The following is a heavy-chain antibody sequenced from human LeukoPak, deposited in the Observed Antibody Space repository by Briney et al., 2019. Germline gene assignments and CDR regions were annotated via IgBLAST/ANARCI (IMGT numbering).Heavy chain of an antibody. J-gene: IGHJ4*02. V-gene: IGHV3-23*01. Sequence: GGSLRLSCAASGFTFSSYAMSWVRQAPGKGLEWVSALSGSGGSTYYADSVTGRFTISRDNSKNTLYLQMYSLRAEDTAVYYCAKDMRGGDTAMLAPDYWGQGTLVTVSS. CDR2: LSGSGGST. CDR3: AKDMRGGDTAMLAPDY. CDR1: GFTFSSYA. D-gene: IGHD5-18*01.